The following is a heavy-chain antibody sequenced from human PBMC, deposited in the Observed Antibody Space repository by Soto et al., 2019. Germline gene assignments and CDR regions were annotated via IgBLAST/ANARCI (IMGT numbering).Heavy chain of an antibody. CDR2: IYYSGNT. CDR1: GVSIRSGGYY. Sequence: SETLSLTCTVSGVSIRSGGYYWSWVRQNPRRGLGWIGNIYYSGNTYYNPSLKSRLTISVDTSKNQFSLNLSSVTAADTAVYYCARDRLLATAGTARHYFGLDVWGQGTTVTVSS. V-gene: IGHV4-31*03. D-gene: IGHD5-18*01. CDR3: ARDRLLATAGTARHYFGLDV. J-gene: IGHJ6*02.